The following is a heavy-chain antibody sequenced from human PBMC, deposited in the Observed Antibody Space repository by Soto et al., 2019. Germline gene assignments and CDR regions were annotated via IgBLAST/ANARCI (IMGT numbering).Heavy chain of an antibody. D-gene: IGHD3-10*01. V-gene: IGHV1-69*01. Sequence: QVQLVQSGAEVKKPGSSVKVSCKTSGGPLSRFTISWVRQAPGQGLEWMGGIIPMFETTDYAQKFKDRVMITVDESTSTAYVELRSLKSEDTSVYYCFTGQGSDGRYCAFDYWGQGALVTVSS. J-gene: IGHJ4*02. CDR3: FTGQGSDGRYCAFDY. CDR1: GGPLSRFT. CDR2: IIPMFETT.